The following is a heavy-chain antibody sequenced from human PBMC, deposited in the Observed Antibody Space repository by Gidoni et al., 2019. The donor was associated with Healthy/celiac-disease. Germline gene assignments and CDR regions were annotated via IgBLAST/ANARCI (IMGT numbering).Heavy chain of an antibody. CDR2: ISSNGGST. J-gene: IGHJ4*02. V-gene: IGHV3-64D*08. CDR1: GFPFSSYA. CDR3: VKDRGSRTMVRGAKQRLGFDYFDY. D-gene: IGHD3-10*01. Sequence: EVQLVESGGGLVQPGGSLRLSCSASGFPFSSYAMHWVRHAPGKGLEYVSAISSNGGSTYYADSVKGRFTISRDNSKNTLYLQMSSLRAEDTAVYYCVKDRGSRTMVRGAKQRLGFDYFDYWGQGTLVTVSS.